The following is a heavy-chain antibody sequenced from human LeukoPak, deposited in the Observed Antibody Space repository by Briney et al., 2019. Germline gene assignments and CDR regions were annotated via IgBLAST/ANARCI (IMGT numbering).Heavy chain of an antibody. CDR2: IYTSGST. CDR3: ARDRESHCGGDCRSSNFDY. Sequence: SETLSLTCTVSGGSISSYYWSWIRQPAGKGLEWIGRIYTSGSTNYNPSLKSRVTMSVDTSKNQFSLKLSSVTAADTAVYYCARDRESHCGGDCRSSNFDYWGQGTLVTVSS. J-gene: IGHJ4*02. CDR1: GGSISSYY. D-gene: IGHD2-21*01. V-gene: IGHV4-4*07.